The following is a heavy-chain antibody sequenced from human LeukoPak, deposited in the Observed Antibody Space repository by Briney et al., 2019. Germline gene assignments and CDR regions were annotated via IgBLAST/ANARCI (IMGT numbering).Heavy chain of an antibody. CDR2: LNPSGGSP. CDR3: ASGFYVWEVYR. J-gene: IGHJ5*02. D-gene: IGHD1-26*01. CDR1: GDTSYY. Sequence: GASVRVSCKASGDTSYYMHWVRQVPGQGLEWMGVLNPSGGSPTYPQKFQGRVTVTRDTSTSTVYMELSSLKSEDTAVYYCASGFYVWEVYRWGQGTLVTVSS. V-gene: IGHV1-46*01.